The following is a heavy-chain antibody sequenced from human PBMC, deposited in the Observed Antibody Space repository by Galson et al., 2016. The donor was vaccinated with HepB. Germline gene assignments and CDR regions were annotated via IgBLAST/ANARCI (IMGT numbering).Heavy chain of an antibody. V-gene: IGHV3-53*01. J-gene: IGHJ4*02. CDR2: IYISGST. Sequence: SLRLSCAASGFIVSSNYMTWVRQAPGKGLEWVSIIYISGSTYYADSVKGRFTISRDNAKNSLYLQMNSLGAEDTAVYFCARDRGGGAPKLVIFDYWGQGTLVTVSS. D-gene: IGHD3-16*01. CDR1: GFIVSSNY. CDR3: ARDRGGGAPKLVIFDY.